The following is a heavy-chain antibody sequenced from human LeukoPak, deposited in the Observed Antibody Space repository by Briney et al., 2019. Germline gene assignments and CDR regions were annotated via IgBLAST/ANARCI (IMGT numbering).Heavy chain of an antibody. V-gene: IGHV1-8*01. CDR1: GSTFTSYD. J-gene: IGHJ6*03. CDR3: SRALWFGESTYYYYYYMDV. D-gene: IGHD3-10*01. Sequence: GASGNLSCNASGSTFTSYDINLERQATAPGHEWRGWMDPKSGNTGYAQKLQGRVTMTRNTSISTAYMELSSLRSEDTAVYYCSRALWFGESTYYYYYYMDVWGKGTTVTVSS. CDR2: MDPKSGNT.